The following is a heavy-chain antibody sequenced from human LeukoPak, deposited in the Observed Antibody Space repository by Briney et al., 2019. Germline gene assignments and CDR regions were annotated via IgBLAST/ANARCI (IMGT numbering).Heavy chain of an antibody. CDR3: ARHDFGVYDFSAFDI. J-gene: IGHJ3*02. Sequence: SETLSLTCDVSGASISDSPCYWGWIRQSPGKGLEWIGSVLYSGTTHYNPSLKNRVSVSVDTSKNQFSLDLRSVTAADTALYYCARHDFGVYDFSAFDIWGQGTLIRVSS. D-gene: IGHD5/OR15-5a*01. CDR1: GASISDSPCY. CDR2: VLYSGTT. V-gene: IGHV4-39*01.